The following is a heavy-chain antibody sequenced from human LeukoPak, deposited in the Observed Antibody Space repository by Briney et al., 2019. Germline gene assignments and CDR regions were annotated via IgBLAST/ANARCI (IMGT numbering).Heavy chain of an antibody. CDR1: GFPFSSYW. V-gene: IGHV3-74*01. CDR2: INGDGSIT. J-gene: IGHJ4*02. Sequence: GGSLRLSCAASGFPFSSYWMHWVRQAPGKGLLWVARINGDGSITAYADSVKGRFTISRDNAENTLYLQMNSLRAEDTAVYYCARAARTLDYWGQGTLVTVSS. D-gene: IGHD1-14*01. CDR3: ARAARTLDY.